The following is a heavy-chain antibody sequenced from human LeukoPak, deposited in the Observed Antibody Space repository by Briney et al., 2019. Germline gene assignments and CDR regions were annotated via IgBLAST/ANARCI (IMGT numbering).Heavy chain of an antibody. J-gene: IGHJ4*02. V-gene: IGHV1-46*01. Sequence: ASVTVSCTASGYTFTSYYMHWVRQAPGQGLEWMGIINPSGGSTSYAQKFQGRVTMTRDTSTSTVYMELSSLRSEDTAVYYCARSGTGGYSFDYWGQGTLVTVSS. D-gene: IGHD1/OR15-1a*01. CDR3: ARSGTGGYSFDY. CDR1: GYTFTSYY. CDR2: INPSGGST.